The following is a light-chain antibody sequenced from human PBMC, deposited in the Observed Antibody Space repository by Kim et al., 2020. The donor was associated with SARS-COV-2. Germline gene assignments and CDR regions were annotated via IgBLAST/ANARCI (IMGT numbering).Light chain of an antibody. Sequence: GQSVPITCTGTGNDVGGYNYVSWYQQHPDKVPKLIMFDVTERPSGVPDRFSGSKSGNTASLTISGLQAEDEADYYCCSFSGTNTGVFGTGTKVTVL. J-gene: IGLJ1*01. V-gene: IGLV2-11*03. CDR1: GNDVGGYNY. CDR2: DVT. CDR3: CSFSGTNTGV.